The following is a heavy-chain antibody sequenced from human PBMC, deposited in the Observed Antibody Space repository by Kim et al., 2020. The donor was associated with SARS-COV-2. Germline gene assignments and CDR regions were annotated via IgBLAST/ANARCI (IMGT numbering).Heavy chain of an antibody. CDR3: VLAFDY. V-gene: IGHV3-11*01. J-gene: IGHJ4*02. Sequence: GRATYNVGSVKGRVTISRDNAKKSLYLQMDSLRAEDTAVYYCVLAFDYWGQGTLVTVSS. CDR2: GRAT. D-gene: IGHD3-3*01.